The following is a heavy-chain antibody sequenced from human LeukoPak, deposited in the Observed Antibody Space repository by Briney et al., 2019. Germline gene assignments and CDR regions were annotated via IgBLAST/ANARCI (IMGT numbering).Heavy chain of an antibody. V-gene: IGHV1-46*01. J-gene: IGHJ5*02. Sequence: ASVKVSCKASGYTFTGYYMHWVRQAPGQGLEWMGLINPRGTATRYAESFQGRLTLTRDLSTSTDYMELSSLRSDDTAVYFCARDTSEGDYAWWFDPWGQGTLVTVAS. CDR3: ARDTSEGDYAWWFDP. CDR2: INPRGTAT. CDR1: GYTFTGYY. D-gene: IGHD3-16*01.